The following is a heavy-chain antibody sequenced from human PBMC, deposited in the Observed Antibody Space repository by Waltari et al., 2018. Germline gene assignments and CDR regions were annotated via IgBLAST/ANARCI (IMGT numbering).Heavy chain of an antibody. CDR1: GFTLSSSC. J-gene: IGHJ3*02. CDR3: ARLSSSWNEKGAFDI. CDR2: MNRDVRET. D-gene: IGHD6-13*01. Sequence: ELHLVENGGGLAQPGGALRLSCGGTGFTLSSSCMTWVRQAPGKWLDWVANMNRDVRETYYVDSVKGRFTISRDNAKNSLYLEMNTLGVEDTAIYYCARLSSSWNEKGAFDIWGQGTMVTVSS. V-gene: IGHV3-7*01.